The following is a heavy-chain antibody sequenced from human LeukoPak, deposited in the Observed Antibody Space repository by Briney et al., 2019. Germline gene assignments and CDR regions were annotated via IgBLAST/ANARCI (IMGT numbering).Heavy chain of an antibody. Sequence: GGSLRLSCAASGFTFSSYAMSWVRQAPGKGLEWVSAISGSGGSTYYADSVKGRFTISRDNSKNTLYLQMNSLRAEDTAVYYCARDYYDSSGYYPWGYWGQGTLVTVSS. CDR3: ARDYYDSSGYYPWGY. CDR1: GFTFSSYA. D-gene: IGHD3-22*01. CDR2: ISGSGGST. J-gene: IGHJ4*02. V-gene: IGHV3-23*01.